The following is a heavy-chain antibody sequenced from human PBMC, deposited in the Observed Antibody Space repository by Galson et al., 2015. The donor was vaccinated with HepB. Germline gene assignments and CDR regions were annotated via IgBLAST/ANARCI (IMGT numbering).Heavy chain of an antibody. CDR2: IKSKTDGGTT. CDR1: GFIFSNAW. D-gene: IGHD6-13*01. CDR3: ITKGIAATGTSIYYYYGMDV. V-gene: IGHV3-15*01. J-gene: IGHJ6*02. Sequence: SLRLSCAASGFIFSNAWMYWVRQAPGRGLEWVGRIKSKTDGGTTDYAAPVKGRFTISRDDSKNTLFLQMNSLETDDTAVYYCITKGIAATGTSIYYYYGMDVWGQGTTVTVSS.